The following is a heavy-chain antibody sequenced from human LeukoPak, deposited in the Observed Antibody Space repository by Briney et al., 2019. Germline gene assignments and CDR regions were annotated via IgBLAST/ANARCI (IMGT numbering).Heavy chain of an antibody. D-gene: IGHD6-25*01. CDR2: VYYGRSP. V-gene: IGHV4-39*02. Sequence: PSETLSLTCTVSGDSISRSTYYWAWIRQPPGKGLEWIGSVYYGRSPYFNPSLESRATISVDTSKDHFSLKMSSVTAADTAVYYCARSSGTGTFSYWGQGTLVTVSS. J-gene: IGHJ4*02. CDR1: GDSISRSTYY. CDR3: ARSSGTGTFSY.